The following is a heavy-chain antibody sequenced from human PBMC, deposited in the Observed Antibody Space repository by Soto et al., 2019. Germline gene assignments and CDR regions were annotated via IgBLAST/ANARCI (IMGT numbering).Heavy chain of an antibody. D-gene: IGHD1-26*01. CDR3: ARASPIVGAAPFDY. J-gene: IGHJ4*02. Sequence: PGGSLRLSCAASGFTFSSYWMHWVRQAPGKGLVWVSRINSDGSSTSYADSVKGRFTISRDNAKNTLYLQMNSLRAEDTAVYYCARASPIVGAAPFDYWGQGTLVTVSS. CDR2: INSDGSST. CDR1: GFTFSSYW. V-gene: IGHV3-74*01.